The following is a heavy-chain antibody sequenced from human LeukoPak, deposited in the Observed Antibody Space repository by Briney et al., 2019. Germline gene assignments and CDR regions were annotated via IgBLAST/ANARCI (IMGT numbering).Heavy chain of an antibody. CDR3: ARVSQSRVVAAFDI. V-gene: IGHV1-2*02. CDR2: MNPNSGAI. J-gene: IGHJ3*02. D-gene: IGHD2-15*01. CDR1: EYTFSDNY. Sequence: ASVKVSCKASEYTFSDNYIHWVRQAPGQGLEWMGWMNPNSGAINYAQKFQGRVTMTRDTSISTAYMDLSRLISDDTAVYYCARVSQSRVVAAFDIWGQGTMVTVSS.